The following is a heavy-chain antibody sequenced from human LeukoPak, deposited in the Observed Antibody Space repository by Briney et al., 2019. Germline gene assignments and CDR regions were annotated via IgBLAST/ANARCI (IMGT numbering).Heavy chain of an antibody. J-gene: IGHJ4*02. V-gene: IGHV3-74*01. CDR2: INSDGSST. CDR3: ARECYDSSGYYYGD. Sequence: PGGSLRLSCAASGFTFSSYWMHWVRQAPGKGLVWVSRINSDGSSTSYADSVKGRFTISRDNAKNTLYLQMNSLRAEGTAVYYCARECYDSSGYYYGDWGQGTLVTVSS. D-gene: IGHD3-22*01. CDR1: GFTFSSYW.